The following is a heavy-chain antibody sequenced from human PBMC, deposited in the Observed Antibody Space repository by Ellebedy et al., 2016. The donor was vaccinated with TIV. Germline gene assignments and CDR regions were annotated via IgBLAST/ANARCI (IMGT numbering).Heavy chain of an antibody. CDR1: GFTFSSYW. J-gene: IGHJ4*02. CDR3: ARDYYGSGSYVDY. D-gene: IGHD3-10*01. Sequence: GESLKISCTASGFTFSSYWMHWVRQAPGKGLVWVSRINSDGRNTSYADSVRGRFTISRDNAKNTLYVQIDGLRVEDTAFYYCARDYYGSGSYVDYWGQGTLVAVSS. V-gene: IGHV3-74*01. CDR2: INSDGRNT.